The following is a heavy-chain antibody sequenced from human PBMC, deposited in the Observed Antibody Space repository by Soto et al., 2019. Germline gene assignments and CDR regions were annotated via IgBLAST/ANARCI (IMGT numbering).Heavy chain of an antibody. V-gene: IGHV1-46*01. J-gene: IGHJ4*02. CDR3: ARENDYSMYGSHHFDY. CDR1: GYTFTSYY. CDR2: INPRGGST. D-gene: IGHD4-4*01. Sequence: EASVKVSCKASGYTFTSYYMHWVRQAPGQGLEWMGIINPRGGSTSYAQKFQGRVTMTRDTSTSTVYMELSSLRSEDTAVYYCARENDYSMYGSHHFDYWGQGTLVTVSS.